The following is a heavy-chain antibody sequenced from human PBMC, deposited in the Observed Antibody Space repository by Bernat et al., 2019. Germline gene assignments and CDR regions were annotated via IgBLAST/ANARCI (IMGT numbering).Heavy chain of an antibody. V-gene: IGHV3-30*18. J-gene: IGHJ4*02. D-gene: IGHD1-26*01. CDR2: ISYDGSNK. CDR1: GFTFSSYG. CDR3: AKDLVGATVY. Sequence: QVQLVESGGGVVQPGRSLRLSCAASGFTFSSYGMHWVRQAPGKGLVWVAVISYDGSNKYYADSVKGRFTISRDNSKNTLYLQMNSLRAEDTAVYYCAKDLVGATVYWGQGTLVTVSS.